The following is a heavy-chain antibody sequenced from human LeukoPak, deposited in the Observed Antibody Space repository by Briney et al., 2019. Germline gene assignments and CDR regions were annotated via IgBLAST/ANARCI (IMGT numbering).Heavy chain of an antibody. CDR3: ASLSKSDAFDI. Sequence: GGSLRLSCAASGFTFSSYGMHWVRQAPGKGLEWVAVISYDGSNKYYADSVKGRFTISRDNAKNSLYLQMNSLRAEDTAVYYCASLSKSDAFDIWGQGTMVTVSS. D-gene: IGHD2-2*01. V-gene: IGHV3-30*03. J-gene: IGHJ3*02. CDR1: GFTFSSYG. CDR2: ISYDGSNK.